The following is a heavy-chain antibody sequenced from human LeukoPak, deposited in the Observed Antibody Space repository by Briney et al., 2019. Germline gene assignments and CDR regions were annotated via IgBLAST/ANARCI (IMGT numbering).Heavy chain of an antibody. V-gene: IGHV3-21*01. J-gene: IGHJ6*02. D-gene: IGHD2-2*02. CDR1: GFTFSSYA. Sequence: GGSLRLSCAASGFTFSSYAVSWVRQAPGKGLEWVSSISSSSSYIYYADSVKGRFTISRDNAKNSLYLQMNSLRAEDTAVYYCARLTCSSTSCYKGRYGMDVWGQGTTVTVSS. CDR3: ARLTCSSTSCYKGRYGMDV. CDR2: ISSSSSYI.